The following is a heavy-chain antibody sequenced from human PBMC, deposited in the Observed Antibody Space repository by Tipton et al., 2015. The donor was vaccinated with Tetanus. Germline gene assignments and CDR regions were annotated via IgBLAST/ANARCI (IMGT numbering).Heavy chain of an antibody. V-gene: IGHV3-11*01. CDR1: GFRFSGYY. D-gene: IGHD4-23*01. Sequence: SLRLSCVGSGFRFSGYYMTWIRQSPGKGLEWVSYDSPSGTNTQYGESVKGRFTVSRDNAKKSLFLQMSSLRADDTAVYYCAGTRDYGGNQYAFDIWGQGTLVNVSS. J-gene: IGHJ3*02. CDR2: DSPSGTNT. CDR3: AGTRDYGGNQYAFDI.